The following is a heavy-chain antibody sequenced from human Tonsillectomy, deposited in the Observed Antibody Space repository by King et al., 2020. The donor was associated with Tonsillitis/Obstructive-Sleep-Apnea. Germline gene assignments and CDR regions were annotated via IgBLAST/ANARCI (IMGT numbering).Heavy chain of an antibody. J-gene: IGHJ6*03. CDR1: GFTFSSYS. V-gene: IGHV3-48*02. D-gene: IGHD6-13*01. CDR3: ARDESAAAGTSTAYYCMDV. Sequence: QLVQSGGGLVQPGGSLRLSCAASGFTFSSYSMNWVRQAPGKGLEWGSYISSSSSTIYYADALKGRFTISRDNAKNSLYLQMNSLRDEDTAVYYCARDESAAAGTSTAYYCMDVWGKGTTVTVSS. CDR2: ISSSSSTI.